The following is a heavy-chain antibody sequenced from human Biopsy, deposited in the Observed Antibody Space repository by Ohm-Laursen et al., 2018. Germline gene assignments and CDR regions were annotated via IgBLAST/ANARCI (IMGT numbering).Heavy chain of an antibody. CDR2: ISSSGNTE. Sequence: SLRLSCSANGFSFADYYMSWIRQAPGKGLDWVSYISSSGNTEKYADSVKGRFTISRDNAKQSVHLQMNSLRAEDTAVYYCATEVGGVSSWYNNWGQGTLVTVSS. J-gene: IGHJ4*02. CDR3: ATEVGGVSSWYNN. D-gene: IGHD6-13*01. V-gene: IGHV3-11*01. CDR1: GFSFADYY.